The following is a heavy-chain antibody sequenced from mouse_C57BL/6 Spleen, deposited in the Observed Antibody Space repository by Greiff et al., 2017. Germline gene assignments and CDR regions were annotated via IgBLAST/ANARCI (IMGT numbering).Heavy chain of an antibody. CDR2: ISYDGSN. CDR3: ARGDYYGSHFDY. V-gene: IGHV3-6*01. CDR1: GYSITSGYY. D-gene: IGHD1-1*01. J-gene: IGHJ2*01. Sequence: EVKLVESGPGLVKPSQSLSLTCSVTGYSITSGYYWNWIRQFPGNKLEWMGYISYDGSNNYNPSLKNRISITRDTSKNQFFLKLNSVTTEDTATYYCARGDYYGSHFDYWGQGTTLTVSS.